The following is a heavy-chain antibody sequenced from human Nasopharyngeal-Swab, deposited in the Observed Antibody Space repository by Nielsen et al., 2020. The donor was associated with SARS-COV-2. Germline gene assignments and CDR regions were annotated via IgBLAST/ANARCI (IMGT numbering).Heavy chain of an antibody. J-gene: IGHJ6*03. Sequence: GGSLRLSCAASGFTFDDYAMHWVRQAPGKGLEWVSGISWNSGSIGYADSVKGRFTISRDNAKNSLYLQMNSLRAEDTAVYYCARDSRYDILTGYLYYYYMDVWGKGTTVTVSS. D-gene: IGHD3-9*01. CDR3: ARDSRYDILTGYLYYYYMDV. CDR1: GFTFDDYA. V-gene: IGHV3-9*01. CDR2: ISWNSGSI.